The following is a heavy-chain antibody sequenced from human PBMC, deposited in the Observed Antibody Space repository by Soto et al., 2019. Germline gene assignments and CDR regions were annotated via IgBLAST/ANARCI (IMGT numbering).Heavy chain of an antibody. V-gene: IGHV4-30-4*01. CDR2: IYYSGST. CDR1: GGSISSGDYY. D-gene: IGHD1-20*01. J-gene: IGHJ5*02. CDR3: ARDPYNWNHKNNWFDP. Sequence: SETLSLTCTVSGGSISSGDYYWSWIRQPPGKGLEWIGYIYYSGSTYYNPSLKSRVTISVDTSKNQFSLKLSSVTAADTAVYYCARDPYNWNHKNNWFDPWGQGTLVTVSS.